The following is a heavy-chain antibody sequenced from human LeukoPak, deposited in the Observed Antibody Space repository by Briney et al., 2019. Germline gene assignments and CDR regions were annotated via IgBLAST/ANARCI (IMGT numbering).Heavy chain of an antibody. V-gene: IGHV1-2*02. Sequence: GASVKVSCKASGYTFTGYYMHWVRQAPGQGLEWMGWIDPNSGGTNYAQKFQGRVTMTRDTSISTAYMELSRLRSDDTAVYYCARDRFWVSSSDDYWGQGTLVTVSS. CDR1: GYTFTGYY. J-gene: IGHJ4*02. CDR2: IDPNSGGT. D-gene: IGHD6-6*01. CDR3: ARDRFWVSSSDDY.